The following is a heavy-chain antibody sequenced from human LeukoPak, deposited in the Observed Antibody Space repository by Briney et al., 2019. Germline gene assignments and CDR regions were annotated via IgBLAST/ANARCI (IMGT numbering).Heavy chain of an antibody. CDR3: AREDSNYYDSTGAFDI. J-gene: IGHJ3*02. CDR1: GGTFSTYG. D-gene: IGHD3-22*01. V-gene: IGHV1-69*04. CDR2: IIPILGIE. Sequence: ASVKVSCKASGGTFSTYGVTWVRQAPGQGFEWMGRIIPILGIENTAQKFQGRVTITADKSTRSADESTSTVYMELSSLRSDDTAVYYCAREDSNYYDSTGAFDIWGQGTMVTVSS.